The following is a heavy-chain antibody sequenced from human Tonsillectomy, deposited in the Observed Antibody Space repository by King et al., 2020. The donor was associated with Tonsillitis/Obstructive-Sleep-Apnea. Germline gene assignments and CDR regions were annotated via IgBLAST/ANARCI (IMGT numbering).Heavy chain of an antibody. CDR2: IYPGDSDT. CDR1: GYSFTSYW. CDR3: ARHGGDYVVVGGGSYNSYYMDF. Sequence: QLVQSGAEVKKPGESLKISCKGSGYSFTSYWIGWVRQMPGKGLEWMGIIYPGDSDTRYSPSFQGQVTISADKSISTAYLQWSSLKASDTAMYYCARHGGDYVVVGGGSYNSYYMDFWGKGTPVTVSS. J-gene: IGHJ6*03. D-gene: IGHD3-16*01. V-gene: IGHV5-51*01.